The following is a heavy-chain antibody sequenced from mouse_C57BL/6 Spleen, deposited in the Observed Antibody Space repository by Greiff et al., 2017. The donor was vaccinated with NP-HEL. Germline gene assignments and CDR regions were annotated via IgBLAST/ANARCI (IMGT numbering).Heavy chain of an antibody. CDR3: ARRNYYAMGY. Sequence: VQLQQPGAELVMPGASVKLSCKASGYTFTSYWMHWVKQRPGQGLEWIGEIDPSDSYTHYNQKFKGKSTLTVDKSSSTAYMQLSSLTSEDSAVYYCARRNYYAMGYWGQGTSVTVSS. J-gene: IGHJ4*01. CDR1: GYTFTSYW. V-gene: IGHV1-69*01. CDR2: IDPSDSYT.